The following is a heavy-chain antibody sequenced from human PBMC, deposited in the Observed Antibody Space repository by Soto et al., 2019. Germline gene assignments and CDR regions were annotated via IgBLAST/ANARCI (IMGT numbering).Heavy chain of an antibody. CDR1: GGSISTVDYW. CDR3: ARGPSGDKVDF. D-gene: IGHD7-27*01. J-gene: IGHJ4*02. CDR2: IYDGGRT. V-gene: IGHV4-30-4*01. Sequence: QVQLQESGPGLVKPSQTLSLTCTVSGGSISTVDYWWSWIRQSPDMGLEWIGHIYDGGRTYNNPSRERRVTRSVDTSKSQLSLTLSSVSAADTAVYYCARGPSGDKVDFWGQGTLVTVSS.